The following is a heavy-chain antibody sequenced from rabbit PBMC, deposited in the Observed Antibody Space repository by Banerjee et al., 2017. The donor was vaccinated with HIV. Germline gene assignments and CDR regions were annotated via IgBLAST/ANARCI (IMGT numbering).Heavy chain of an antibody. CDR3: ASSPSGAVYDWFDL. J-gene: IGHJ6*01. D-gene: IGHD1-1*01. CDR2: IYTGSSGST. Sequence: QQQLEESGGGLVQPEGSLTLTCTASGFSFSNYYYMCWVRQAPGKGLEWIACIYTGSSGSTYYASWAKGRFTISKTSSTTVTLQMTSLTAADTATYFCASSPSGAVYDWFDLWGPGTLVTVS. CDR1: GFSFSNYYY. V-gene: IGHV1S45*01.